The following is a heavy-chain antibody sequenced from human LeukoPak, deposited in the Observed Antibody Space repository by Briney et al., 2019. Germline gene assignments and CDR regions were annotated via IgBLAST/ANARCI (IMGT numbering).Heavy chain of an antibody. J-gene: IGHJ4*02. D-gene: IGHD5-18*01. CDR2: ISSSSSTI. Sequence: PGGSLRLSCAASGFTFSSYSMNWVRQAPGKGLEWVSYISSSSSTIYYADSVKGRFTISRDNAKNSLYLQMNSLRAEDTAVYYCARASGYSYGYIDYWGQATLVTVSS. CDR1: GFTFSSYS. CDR3: ARASGYSYGYIDY. V-gene: IGHV3-48*01.